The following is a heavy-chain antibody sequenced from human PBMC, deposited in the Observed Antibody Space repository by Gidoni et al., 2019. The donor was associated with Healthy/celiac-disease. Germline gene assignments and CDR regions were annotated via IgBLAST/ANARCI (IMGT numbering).Heavy chain of an antibody. V-gene: IGHV1-69*01. D-gene: IGHD1-20*01. CDR1: AGTFSSYA. CDR3: ARDYDPDDNRNWYFDL. J-gene: IGHJ2*01. CDR2: IIPIFGTA. Sequence: QVQLVQSGAEVKKPGSSVKVSCKASAGTFSSYAISWVRQAPGQGLEWMGGIIPIFGTANYAQKFQGRVTITADESTSTAYMELSSLRSEDTAVYYCARDYDPDDNRNWYFDLWGRGTLVTVSS.